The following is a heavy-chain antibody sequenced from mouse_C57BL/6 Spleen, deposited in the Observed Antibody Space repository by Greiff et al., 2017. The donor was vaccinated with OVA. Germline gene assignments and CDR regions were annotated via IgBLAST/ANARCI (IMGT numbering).Heavy chain of an antibody. V-gene: IGHV1-52*01. CDR1: GYTFTSYW. CDR3: ARWDSNYFFDV. D-gene: IGHD2-5*01. Sequence: QVQLQQPGAELVRPGSSVKLSCKASGYTFTSYWMHWVKQRPIQGLEWIGNIDPSDSETHYNQKFKDKATLTVDKSSSTAYMQLSSLTSEDSAVYYCARWDSNYFFDVWGTGTTVTVSS. J-gene: IGHJ1*03. CDR2: IDPSDSET.